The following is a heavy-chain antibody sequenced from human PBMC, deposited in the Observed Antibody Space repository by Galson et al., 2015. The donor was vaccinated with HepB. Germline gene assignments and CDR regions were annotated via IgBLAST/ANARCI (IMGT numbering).Heavy chain of an antibody. CDR1: GFTFSSYA. V-gene: IGHV3-23*01. Sequence: SLRLSCAASGFTFSSYAMSWVRQAPGKGLEWVSAISGSGGSTYYADSVKGRFTISRDNSHNMVFLQMNGLRDEDTATYYCVKEGPPSLGFGMDVWGQGTSVIVSS. CDR3: VKEGPPSLGFGMDV. CDR2: ISGSGGST. D-gene: IGHD3-16*01. J-gene: IGHJ6*01.